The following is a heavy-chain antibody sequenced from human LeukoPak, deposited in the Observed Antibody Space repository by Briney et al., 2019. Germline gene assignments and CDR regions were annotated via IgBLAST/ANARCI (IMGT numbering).Heavy chain of an antibody. CDR3: ARDRVVGARFDY. CDR2: ISSSGSTM. Sequence: GGSLRLSCAASGFTFSDYYMSWIRQAPGKGLEWVSYISSSGSTMYYADSVKGRFTISRDNAKNSLYLQMNSLRAEDTAVYYCARDRVVGARFDYWGQGTLVTVSS. CDR1: GFTFSDYY. V-gene: IGHV3-11*01. D-gene: IGHD1-26*01. J-gene: IGHJ4*02.